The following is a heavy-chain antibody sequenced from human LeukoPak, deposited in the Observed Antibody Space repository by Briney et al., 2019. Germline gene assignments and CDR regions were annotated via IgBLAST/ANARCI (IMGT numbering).Heavy chain of an antibody. Sequence: ASVKVSFKASGYTFTSHGISWVRQAPGQGLEWMGWISAYNGDTKYAQKTQGRVTMTTDASTSTAYMEPRSLRSDDTAMYYCARDPSNTSGFYAYLDSRGQGTLVTVSS. V-gene: IGHV1-18*01. J-gene: IGHJ4*02. D-gene: IGHD6-19*01. CDR1: GYTFTSHG. CDR2: ISAYNGDT. CDR3: ARDPSNTSGFYAYLDS.